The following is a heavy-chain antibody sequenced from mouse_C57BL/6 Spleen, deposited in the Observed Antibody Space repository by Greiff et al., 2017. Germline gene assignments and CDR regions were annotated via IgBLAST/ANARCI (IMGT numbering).Heavy chain of an antibody. CDR2: IYPGDGDT. Sequence: VKLMESGPELVKPGASVKISCKASGYAFSSSWMNWVKQRPGKGLEWIGRIYPGDGDTNYNGKFKGKATLTADKSSSTAYMQLSSLTSEDSAVYFCARYGIYEGFAYWGQGTLVTVSA. CDR3: ARYGIYEGFAY. CDR1: GYAFSSSW. V-gene: IGHV1-82*01. D-gene: IGHD2-3*01. J-gene: IGHJ3*01.